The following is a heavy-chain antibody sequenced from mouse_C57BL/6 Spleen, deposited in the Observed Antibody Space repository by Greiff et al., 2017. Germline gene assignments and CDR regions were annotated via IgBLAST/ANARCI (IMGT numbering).Heavy chain of an antibody. D-gene: IGHD2-3*01. V-gene: IGHV5-4*01. CDR2: ISDGGSYT. Sequence: EVQLVESGGGLVKPGGSLKLSCAASGFTFSSYAMSWVRQTPEKRLEWVATISDGGSYTYYPDNVKGRFTISRDNAKNNLYLQMSHLKSEDTAMYYCARDTRWLLYFDYWGQGTTLTVSS. CDR1: GFTFSSYA. J-gene: IGHJ2*01. CDR3: ARDTRWLLYFDY.